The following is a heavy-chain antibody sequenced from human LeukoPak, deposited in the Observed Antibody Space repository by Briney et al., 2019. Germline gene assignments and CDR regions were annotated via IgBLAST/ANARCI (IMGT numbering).Heavy chain of an antibody. D-gene: IGHD2-21*01. V-gene: IGHV4-59*01. J-gene: IGHJ3*02. CDR2: IYYSGST. CDR3: ARGQYCGGDCYYSAFDI. CDR1: GGSISSYY. Sequence: SETVSLTCTVSGGSISSYYWSWIRQPPGKGLEWIGYIYYSGSTNYNPSLKSRVTISVDTSKNQFSLKLSSVTAADTAVYYCARGQYCGGDCYYSAFDIWGQGTMVTVSS.